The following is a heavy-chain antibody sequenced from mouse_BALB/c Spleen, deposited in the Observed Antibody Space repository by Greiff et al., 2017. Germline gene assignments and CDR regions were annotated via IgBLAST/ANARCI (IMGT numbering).Heavy chain of an antibody. CDR1: GDSITSGY. Sequence: EVKVEESGPSLVKPSQTLSLTCSVTGDSITSGYWNWIRKFPGNKLEYMGYISYSGSTYYNPSLKSRISITRDTSKNQYYLQLNSVTTEDTATYYCARCDYDGDWYFDVWGAGTTVTVSS. V-gene: IGHV3-8*02. D-gene: IGHD2-4*01. CDR2: ISYSGST. CDR3: ARCDYDGDWYFDV. J-gene: IGHJ1*01.